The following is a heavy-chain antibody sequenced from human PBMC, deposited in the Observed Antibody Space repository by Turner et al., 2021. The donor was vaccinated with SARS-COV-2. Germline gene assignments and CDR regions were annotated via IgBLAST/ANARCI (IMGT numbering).Heavy chain of an antibody. Sequence: QVQLVQSGAEVKKPGASVKVSCKASGYTFTGYYMHWVRQAPGQGLEWMGWIIPIFGTANYAQEFQGRVTITADKSTSTAYMELSSLRSEDTAVYYCARDSSSGPLGYWGQGTLVTVSS. CDR1: GYTFTGYY. CDR3: ARDSSSGPLGY. D-gene: IGHD3-22*01. J-gene: IGHJ4*02. V-gene: IGHV1-69*06. CDR2: IIPIFGTA.